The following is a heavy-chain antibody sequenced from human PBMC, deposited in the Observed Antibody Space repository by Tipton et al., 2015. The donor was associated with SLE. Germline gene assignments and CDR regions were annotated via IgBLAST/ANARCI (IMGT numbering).Heavy chain of an antibody. CDR2: INHSGST. V-gene: IGHV4-34*01. CDR3: ARVVAAAGTAFDI. J-gene: IGHJ3*02. D-gene: IGHD6-13*01. CDR1: GGSFSGYY. Sequence: TLSLTCAVYGGSFSGYYWSWIRQPPGKGLVWIGEINHSGSTNYNPSLKSRVTISVGTSKNQFSLKLSSVTAADTAVYYCARVVAAAGTAFDIWGQGTMVTVSS.